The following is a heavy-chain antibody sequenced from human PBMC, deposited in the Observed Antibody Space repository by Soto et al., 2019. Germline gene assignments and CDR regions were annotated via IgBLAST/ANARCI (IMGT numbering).Heavy chain of an antibody. CDR2: IYSGGGT. Sequence: GGSLRLSCAASGFTVTSNYMSWVRQAPGKGLEWVSVIYSGGGTYYADSVKGRFTISRDNSKNTLYLQMNSLRVEDTGIYYCTTDSYSTMIVVRFDYWGHGTLVTVSS. D-gene: IGHD3-22*01. V-gene: IGHV3-66*01. CDR1: GFTVTSNY. CDR3: TTDSYSTMIVVRFDY. J-gene: IGHJ4*01.